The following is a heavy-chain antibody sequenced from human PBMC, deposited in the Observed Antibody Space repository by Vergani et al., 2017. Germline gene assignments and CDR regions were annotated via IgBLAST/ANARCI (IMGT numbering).Heavy chain of an antibody. D-gene: IGHD3-22*01. CDR1: GFTFSSYA. Sequence: EVQLLESGGGLVQPGGSLRLSCAASGFTFSSYAMSWVRQAPGKGLEWVSAISGSGGSTYYADSVKGRFTISRDNSKNTLYLQMNSLRAEDTAVYYCARGTRYYDSSGYTDAFDIWGQGTMVTVSS. V-gene: IGHV3-23*01. CDR3: ARGTRYYDSSGYTDAFDI. J-gene: IGHJ3*02. CDR2: ISGSGGST.